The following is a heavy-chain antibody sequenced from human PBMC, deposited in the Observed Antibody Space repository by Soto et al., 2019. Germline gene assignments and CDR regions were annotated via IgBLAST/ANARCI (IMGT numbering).Heavy chain of an antibody. Sequence: PGGSLRLSCAASGFTFSSYWMSWVRQAPGKGLEWVANIKQDGSEKYYVDSVKGRFTISRDNAKNSLYLQMNSLRAEDTAVYYCARSGRIAARPGYYYYYMDVWGKGTTVTVSS. V-gene: IGHV3-7*01. CDR1: GFTFSSYW. J-gene: IGHJ6*03. CDR3: ARSGRIAARPGYYYYYMDV. D-gene: IGHD6-6*01. CDR2: IKQDGSEK.